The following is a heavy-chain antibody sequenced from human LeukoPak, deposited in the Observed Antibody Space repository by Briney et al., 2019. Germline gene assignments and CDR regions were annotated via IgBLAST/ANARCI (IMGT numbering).Heavy chain of an antibody. CDR2: INWNGGST. V-gene: IGHV3-20*04. D-gene: IGHD2-8*02. CDR3: ARDSSRVVYAKHFDY. Sequence: AGGSLRLSCAASGFTFDDYGMSWVRQAPGKGLEWVSGINWNGGSTGYADSVKGRFTISRDNAKNSLYLQMNSLRAEDTALYYCARDSSRVVYAKHFDYWGQGTLVTVSS. CDR1: GFTFDDYG. J-gene: IGHJ4*02.